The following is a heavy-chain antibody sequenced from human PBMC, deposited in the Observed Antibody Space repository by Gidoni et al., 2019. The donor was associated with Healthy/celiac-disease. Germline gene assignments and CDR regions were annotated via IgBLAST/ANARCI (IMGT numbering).Heavy chain of an antibody. CDR1: GGSFSGYY. J-gene: IGHJ4*02. CDR2: INHSGST. V-gene: IGHV4-34*01. D-gene: IGHD3-22*01. CDR3: ARGTYITMIVVVLGAYFDY. Sequence: QVQLQQWGAGLLKPSETLSLTCAVYGGSFSGYYWSWIRQPPGKGLEWIGEINHSGSTNYNPSLKSRVTRAVDTSKNQFSLKLSSVTAADTAVYYCARGTYITMIVVVLGAYFDYWGQGTLVTVSS.